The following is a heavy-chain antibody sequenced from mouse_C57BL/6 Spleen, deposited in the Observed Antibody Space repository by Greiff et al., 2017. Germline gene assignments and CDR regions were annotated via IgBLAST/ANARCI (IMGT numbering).Heavy chain of an antibody. CDR1: GYTFTSYW. J-gene: IGHJ3*01. CDR2: IYPGSGST. D-gene: IGHD2-4*01. CDR3: ARENDDYDAWFAY. Sequence: VQLQQPGAELVKPGASVKMSCKASGYTFTSYWITWVKQRPGHGLEWIGDIYPGSGSTTYNEKFKGKATLTVDTSSSTAYMQLSSLTSEDSAVDYCARENDDYDAWFAYWGQGTLVTVSA. V-gene: IGHV1-55*01.